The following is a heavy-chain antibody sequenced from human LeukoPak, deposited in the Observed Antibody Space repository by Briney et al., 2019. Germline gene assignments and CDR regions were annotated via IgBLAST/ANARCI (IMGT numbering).Heavy chain of an antibody. Sequence: LPGGSLRLSCAASGFTFSSYAMSWVRQAPGKGLEWVSAISGSGGSTYYADSVKGRFTISRDNSKNTLYLQMNSLRAEDTAVYYCARGGESTFGGVIGVDYWGQGTLVTVSS. D-gene: IGHD3-16*02. J-gene: IGHJ4*02. CDR3: ARGGESTFGGVIGVDY. CDR1: GFTFSSYA. CDR2: ISGSGGST. V-gene: IGHV3-23*01.